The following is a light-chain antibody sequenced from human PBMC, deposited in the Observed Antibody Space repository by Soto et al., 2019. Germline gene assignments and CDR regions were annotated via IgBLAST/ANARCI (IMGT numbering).Light chain of an antibody. CDR3: QQYFSFPWT. CDR2: WAS. CDR1: QSVLYSSNNKNC. J-gene: IGKJ1*01. Sequence: DIVMTQSPDSLAVSLGERATINCKSSQSVLYSSNNKNCLAWYQQRPGQPPNLLIYWASTRESGVPDRFSGSGSGTDFTLTISSLQAEDVAIYYCQQYFSFPWTFGQGTKVEIK. V-gene: IGKV4-1*01.